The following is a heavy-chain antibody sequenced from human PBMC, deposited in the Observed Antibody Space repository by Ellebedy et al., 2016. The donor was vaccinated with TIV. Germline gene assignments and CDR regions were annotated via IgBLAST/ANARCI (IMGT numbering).Heavy chain of an antibody. CDR1: GGSISSGDYY. V-gene: IGHV4-30-4*01. CDR2: IYYSGST. J-gene: IGHJ6*03. Sequence: SETLSLXXTVSGGSISSGDYYWSWIRQPPGKGLEWIGYIYYSGSTYYNPSLKSRVTISVDTSKNQFSLKLSSVTAADTAVYYCARVLTGTTGYYYYYYMDVWGKGTTVTVSS. CDR3: ARVLTGTTGYYYYYYMDV. D-gene: IGHD1-7*01.